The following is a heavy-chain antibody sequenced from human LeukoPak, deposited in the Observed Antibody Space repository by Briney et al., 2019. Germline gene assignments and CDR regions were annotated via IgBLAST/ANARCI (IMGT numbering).Heavy chain of an antibody. D-gene: IGHD4-17*01. CDR3: AKRPSDYGDYVTYFDY. CDR2: ISDDGRNK. Sequence: GGSLRLSCAASGFSFISYGMHWVRQAPGKGLEWVGVISDDGRNKKYADSVKGRFTISRDNSKDTLYLQMNSLRDKDTAVYYCAKRPSDYGDYVTYFDYWGQGTLVTVSS. J-gene: IGHJ4*02. V-gene: IGHV3-30*18. CDR1: GFSFISYG.